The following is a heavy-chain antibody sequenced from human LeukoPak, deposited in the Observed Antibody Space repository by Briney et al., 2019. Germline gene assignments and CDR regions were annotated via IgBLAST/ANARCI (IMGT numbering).Heavy chain of an antibody. CDR3: AKDRRDSSGYYYSRFDY. Sequence: GGSLRLSCAASGFTFSSYAMSWVRQAPGEGLEWVSAISGSGGSTYYADSVKGRFTISRDNSKNTLSLKMNSLRAEDTAVYYCAKDRRDSSGYYYSRFDYWGQGTLVTVSS. D-gene: IGHD3-22*01. V-gene: IGHV3-23*01. J-gene: IGHJ4*02. CDR2: ISGSGGST. CDR1: GFTFSSYA.